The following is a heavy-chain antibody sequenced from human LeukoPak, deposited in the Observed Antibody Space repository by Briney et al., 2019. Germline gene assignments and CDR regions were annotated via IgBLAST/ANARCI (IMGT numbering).Heavy chain of an antibody. CDR3: ARYKNYYVSMDV. Sequence: PSETLSLTCTVSGGSISTYYWDWIRQPPGKGLEWIGYIYYSGSTYYNPSLKSRVTISVDTSKNQFSLKLSSVTAADTAVYYCARYKNYYVSMDVWGQGTTVTVSS. CDR2: IYYSGST. D-gene: IGHD3-10*02. V-gene: IGHV4-59*12. CDR1: GGSISTYY. J-gene: IGHJ6*02.